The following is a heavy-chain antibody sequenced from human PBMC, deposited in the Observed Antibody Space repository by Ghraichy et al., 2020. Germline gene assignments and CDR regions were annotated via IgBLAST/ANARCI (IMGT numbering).Heavy chain of an antibody. CDR2: ISWHGGTT. Sequence: GGSLRLSCAASGFAFNDYTMHWVRQAPGQGLEWVSLISWHGGTTYYADSVKGRFTISRDNRKNSLYLQMNSLRTEDTALYYCAKAFNSGWSWGFDSWGQGTLVTVSS. CDR1: GFAFNDYT. D-gene: IGHD6-19*01. CDR3: AKAFNSGWSWGFDS. V-gene: IGHV3-43*01. J-gene: IGHJ4*02.